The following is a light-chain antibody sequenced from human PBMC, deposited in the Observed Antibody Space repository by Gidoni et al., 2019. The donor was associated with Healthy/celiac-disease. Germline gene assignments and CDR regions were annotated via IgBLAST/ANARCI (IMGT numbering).Light chain of an antibody. V-gene: IGKV1-39*01. CDR2: AAS. CDR1: QSISSY. J-gene: IGKJ2*01. CDR3: QQSYSTPYT. Sequence: EIQLTQSPSSLSAYVEVRATIPCRPSQSISSYLHRYQQKQGKAPQLRIYAASSLQSGVPSMFSGRGSGSVFTRTISSLQPEDFATYYWQQSYSTPYTFGQGTKLEIK.